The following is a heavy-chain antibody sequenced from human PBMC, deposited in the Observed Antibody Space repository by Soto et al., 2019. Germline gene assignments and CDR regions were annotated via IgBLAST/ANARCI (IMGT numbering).Heavy chain of an antibody. V-gene: IGHV3-48*01. CDR2: ISSSSSTI. Sequence: GGSLRLSCAASGFTFSSYSMNWVRQAPGKGLEWVSYISSSSSTIYYADSVKGRFTISRDNAKNSLYLQMNSLRAEDTAVYYCARGRYYDILTGYENRVDYWGQGTLVTVSS. CDR3: ARGRYYDILTGYENRVDY. J-gene: IGHJ4*02. CDR1: GFTFSSYS. D-gene: IGHD3-9*01.